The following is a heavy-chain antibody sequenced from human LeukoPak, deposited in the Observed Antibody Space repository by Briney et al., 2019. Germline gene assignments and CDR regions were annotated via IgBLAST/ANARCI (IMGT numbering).Heavy chain of an antibody. CDR2: ISWNSGSI. V-gene: IGHV3-9*01. J-gene: IGHJ3*02. CDR3: AKGLRGSYLDAFDI. D-gene: IGHD1-26*01. CDR1: GFTFDDYA. Sequence: PGGSLRLSCAASGFTFDDYAMHWVRQAPGKGLEWVSGISWNSGSIGYADSVKGRFTISRDNAKNSLYLQMNSLRAEDTALYYCAKGLRGSYLDAFDIWGQGTMVTVSS.